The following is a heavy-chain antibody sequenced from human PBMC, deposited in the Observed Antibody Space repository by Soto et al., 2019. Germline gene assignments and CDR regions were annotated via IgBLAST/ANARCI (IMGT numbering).Heavy chain of an antibody. CDR2: IYPGDSDT. V-gene: IGHV5-51*01. D-gene: IGHD3-16*01. J-gene: IGHJ6*03. Sequence: SFTSYWIGWVRQMPGKGLEWMGIIYPGDSDTRYSPSFQGQVTSSADKSISTAYLQWSSLKASDTAMYYCARAYANLYYYMDVWGKGTTVTVSS. CDR1: SFTSYW. CDR3: ARAYANLYYYMDV.